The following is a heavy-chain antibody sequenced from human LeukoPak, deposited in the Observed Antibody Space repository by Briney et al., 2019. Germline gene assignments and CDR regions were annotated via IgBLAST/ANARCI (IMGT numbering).Heavy chain of an antibody. D-gene: IGHD3-9*01. J-gene: IGHJ4*02. CDR3: ARDPGIFYFDY. CDR1: GYSISSGYY. Sequence: SETLSLTCTVSGYSISSGYYWGWIRQPPGKGLEWIGSIYHSGSTYYNPSLKSRVTISVDTSKNQFSLKLSSVTAADTAVYYCARDPGIFYFDYWGQGTLVTVSS. V-gene: IGHV4-38-2*02. CDR2: IYHSGST.